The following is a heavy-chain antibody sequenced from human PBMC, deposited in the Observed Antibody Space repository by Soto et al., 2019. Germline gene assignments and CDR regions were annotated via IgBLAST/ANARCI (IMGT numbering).Heavy chain of an antibody. Sequence: GESLKISCKTSGYSFTNYWIGWVRQMPGKGLEWMGIIYPGDSDTRYSPSFQGQVIISDDKSITTAYLQWSSLKASDSAMYYCARLDSNYCDHWGQGTLVTVS. CDR3: ARLDSNYCDH. CDR2: IYPGDSDT. J-gene: IGHJ4*02. CDR1: GYSFTNYW. D-gene: IGHD2-21*01. V-gene: IGHV5-51*01.